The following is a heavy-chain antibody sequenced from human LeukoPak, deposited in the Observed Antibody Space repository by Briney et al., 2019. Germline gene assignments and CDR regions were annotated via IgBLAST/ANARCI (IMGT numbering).Heavy chain of an antibody. CDR2: ISYDGSNK. Sequence: GGSLRLSCAASGFTFSNYGMHWVRQAPGKELEWVGVISYDGSNKYYADSVKGRFTISRDNSKNTLYLQMNSLRAEDTAVYYCANGYYYGSGSYYKEAFDIWGQGTMVTVSS. CDR3: ANGYYYGSGSYYKEAFDI. CDR1: GFTFSNYG. J-gene: IGHJ3*02. V-gene: IGHV3-30*18. D-gene: IGHD3-10*01.